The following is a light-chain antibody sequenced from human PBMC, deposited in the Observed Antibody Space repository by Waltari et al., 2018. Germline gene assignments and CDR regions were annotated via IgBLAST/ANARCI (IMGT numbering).Light chain of an antibody. Sequence: EIVMTQSPATLSMSPGERATLSCRASQSVGSNLAWYHQKPRQAPRLLIYGASTRATGIPARFSGSGSGTQFALTISSLQSEDFAVYYCQHYNSWPLTFGGGTKVEIK. V-gene: IGKV3-15*01. CDR3: QHYNSWPLT. CDR2: GAS. J-gene: IGKJ4*01. CDR1: QSVGSN.